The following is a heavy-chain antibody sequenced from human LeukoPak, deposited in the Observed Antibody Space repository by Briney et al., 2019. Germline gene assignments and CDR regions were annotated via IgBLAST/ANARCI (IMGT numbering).Heavy chain of an antibody. J-gene: IGHJ4*02. CDR2: ISYDGSNK. V-gene: IGHV3-30*18. Sequence: GGSLRLSCAASGFTFSSYGMHWVRQAPGKGLEWVAVISYDGSNKYYADSVKGRFTISRDNSKNTLYLQMNSLRAEDTAVYYCAKGYYYDSSGYSYYFDYWGQGTLVTVSS. CDR1: GFTFSSYG. D-gene: IGHD3-22*01. CDR3: AKGYYYDSSGYSYYFDY.